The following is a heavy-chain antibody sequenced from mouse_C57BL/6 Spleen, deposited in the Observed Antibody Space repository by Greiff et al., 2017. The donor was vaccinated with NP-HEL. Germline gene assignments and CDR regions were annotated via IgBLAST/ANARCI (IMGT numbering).Heavy chain of an antibody. CDR2: INPSTGGT. CDR3: AGSEYCGSIAY. D-gene: IGHD1-1*01. J-gene: IGHJ3*01. Sequence: VQLQQSGPELVKPGASVKISCKASGYSFTGYYMNWVKQSPEKSLEWIGEINPSTGGTTYNQKFKAKATLTVDKSSSTAYMQLKSLTSEDSAVYYCAGSEYCGSIAYWGQGTLVTVSA. CDR1: GYSFTGYY. V-gene: IGHV1-42*01.